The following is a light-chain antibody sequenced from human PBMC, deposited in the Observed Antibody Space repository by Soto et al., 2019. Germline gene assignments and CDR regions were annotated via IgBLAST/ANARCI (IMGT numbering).Light chain of an antibody. CDR1: QGISSY. Sequence: DIQLTQSTCFLSSSVGDRVTITCRASQGISSYLAWYQQKPGKAPKLLIYAASTLQSGVQSRFRGSGSGTEVTLTISILQPEDFATYYCQKLNSYTRTFGGGTQVEIK. J-gene: IGKJ4*01. V-gene: IGKV1-9*01. CDR3: QKLNSYTRT. CDR2: AAS.